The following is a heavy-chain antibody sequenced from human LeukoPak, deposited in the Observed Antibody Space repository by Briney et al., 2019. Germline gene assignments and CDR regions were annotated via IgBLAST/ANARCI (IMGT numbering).Heavy chain of an antibody. V-gene: IGHV1-18*01. CDR3: ARSEKGYYYYYMDV. J-gene: IGHJ6*03. CDR2: ISAYNGNT. Sequence: ASVKVSCKASGYTFTSYGISWVRQAPGQGLEWMGWISAYNGNTNYAQKLQGRVTMTTDTSTSTAYMELRSLRSDDTAVYYCARSEKGYYYYYMDVWGKGTTVTVSS. CDR1: GYTFTSYG.